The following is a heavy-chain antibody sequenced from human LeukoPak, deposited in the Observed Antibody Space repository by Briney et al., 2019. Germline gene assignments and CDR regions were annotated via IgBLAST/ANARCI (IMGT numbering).Heavy chain of an antibody. D-gene: IGHD1-7*01. CDR1: GYTFTNYY. V-gene: IGHV1-2*02. Sequence: GASVKVSCKASGYTFTNYYMHWVRQGPGLGFEWMGWINPKSGGTSYPQKFQGRLTMTRDTSISTAYMELSRLGSDDTAVYYCVPGANYYYFDYWGQGTLVTVSS. CDR2: INPKSGGT. CDR3: VPGANYYYFDY. J-gene: IGHJ4*02.